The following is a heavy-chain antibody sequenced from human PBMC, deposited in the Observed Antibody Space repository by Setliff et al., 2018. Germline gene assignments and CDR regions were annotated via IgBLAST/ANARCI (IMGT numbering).Heavy chain of an antibody. J-gene: IGHJ6*01. CDR1: GFTFSRHG. CDR2: IRYDGYNK. V-gene: IGHV3-30*02. D-gene: IGHD2-21*01. CDR3: AKDSLEVVIALHGMDV. Sequence: GGSLRLSCAASGFTFSRHGMYWVRQAPGKGLEWVAFIRYDGYNKYYADSVQGRFTISRDNSKNTLFLQMDSLRDDDTAVYYCAKDSLEVVIALHGMDVWGQGTTVTVSS.